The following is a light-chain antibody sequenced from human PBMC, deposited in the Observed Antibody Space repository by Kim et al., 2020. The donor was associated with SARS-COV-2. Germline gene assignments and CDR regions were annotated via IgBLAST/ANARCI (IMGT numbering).Light chain of an antibody. V-gene: IGKV4-1*01. CDR3: QQYYTLPWT. CDR2: WAS. Sequence: RATINCKSSQSVLYSSNDKNYLAWYQQKPGQPPKLLVSWASTRESGVADRFSGSGSGTDFTLTITSLQAEDVAVYYCQQYYTLPWTFGQGTKLEI. CDR1: QSVLYSSNDKNY. J-gene: IGKJ1*01.